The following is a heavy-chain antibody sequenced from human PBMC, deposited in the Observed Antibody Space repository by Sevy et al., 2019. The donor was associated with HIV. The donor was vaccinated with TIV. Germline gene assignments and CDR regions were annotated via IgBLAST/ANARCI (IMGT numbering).Heavy chain of an antibody. Sequence: GGSLRLSCVASGFTFSTYWMHWVRQAPGKGLVWVSHINTDGSTTTYADSVRGRFTISRDNAKNTLYLQMNSLRAEDTAVYYCARGYNRFDYWGQGTLVTVSS. CDR3: ARGYNRFDY. V-gene: IGHV3-74*01. CDR1: GFTFSTYW. D-gene: IGHD1-1*01. J-gene: IGHJ4*02. CDR2: INTDGSTT.